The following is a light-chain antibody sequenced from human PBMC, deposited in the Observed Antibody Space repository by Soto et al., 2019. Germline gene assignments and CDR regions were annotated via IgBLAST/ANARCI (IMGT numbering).Light chain of an antibody. CDR2: KAS. CDR1: QSISSW. J-gene: IGKJ1*01. CDR3: QQYNSYSPWT. Sequence: DIQMTQSPSTLSASVGDRVTITCRASQSISSWLAWYQQKPGKAPKLLIYKASSLESGVPSRFSGSGSETEVTLTISSLQPDDFATYYCQQYNSYSPWTFGQGTKVEIK. V-gene: IGKV1-5*03.